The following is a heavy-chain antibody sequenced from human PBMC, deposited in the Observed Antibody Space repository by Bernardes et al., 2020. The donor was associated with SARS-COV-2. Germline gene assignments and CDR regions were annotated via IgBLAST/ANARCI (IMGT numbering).Heavy chain of an antibody. Sequence: ASVKVSCKASGYTFTGYYMHWVRQAPGQGLEWMGWINSNSGGTNYAQKFQGRVTMTMDTSISTAYMELSRLRSDDTAVYYCARDRQVVTAAYDDFDISGQGKMVTVSS. D-gene: IGHD2-21*02. CDR2: INSNSGGT. CDR1: GYTFTGYY. CDR3: ARDRQVVTAAYDDFDI. J-gene: IGHJ3*02. V-gene: IGHV1-2*02.